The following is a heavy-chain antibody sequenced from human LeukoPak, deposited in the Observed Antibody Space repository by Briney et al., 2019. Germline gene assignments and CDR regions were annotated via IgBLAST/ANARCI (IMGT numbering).Heavy chain of an antibody. J-gene: IGHJ4*02. D-gene: IGHD3-10*01. CDR1: GFTFSSYS. Sequence: GGSLRLSCAASGFTFSSYSMNWVRQAPGKGLEGVSYISSSSSTIYYADSVKGRLTISRDNAKNSLYLQMNSLRAEDTAIYYCAKDLVTGSLDYWGQGTLVTVSS. CDR2: ISSSSSTI. V-gene: IGHV3-48*01. CDR3: AKDLVTGSLDY.